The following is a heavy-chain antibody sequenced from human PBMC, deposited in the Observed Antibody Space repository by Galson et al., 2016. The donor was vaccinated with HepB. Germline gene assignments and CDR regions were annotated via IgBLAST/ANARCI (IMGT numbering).Heavy chain of an antibody. CDR1: GYSFTTYA. CDR3: ASNVARMDWFFDL. Sequence: SVKVSCKASGYSFTTYAMHWVRQAPGQRLEWMGWINAGNGNTKYSQKFQGRVTITRDTSARTAYMEMGSLRSEDTAVYYCASNVARMDWFFDLWGRGALITVSS. CDR2: INAGNGNT. D-gene: IGHD2-15*01. V-gene: IGHV1-3*01. J-gene: IGHJ2*01.